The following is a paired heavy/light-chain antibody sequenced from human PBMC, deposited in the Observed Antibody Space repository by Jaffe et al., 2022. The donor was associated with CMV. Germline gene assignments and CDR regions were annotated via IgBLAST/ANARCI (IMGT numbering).Light chain of an antibody. CDR3: AAWDDSLNAL. Sequence: QSVLTQPPSASGTPGQRVTISCSGGGSNIETNTVNWYQQLPGAAPKLLIYNNDQRPSGVPDRFSGSKSGTSASLAISGLQSEDEADYYCAAWDDSLNALFGGGTKLTVV. J-gene: IGLJ2*01. CDR1: GSNIETNT. CDR2: NND. V-gene: IGLV1-44*01.
Heavy chain of an antibody. CDR2: IYPGDSDT. CDR1: GYSFPSYW. Sequence: EEQLVQSGAEVKKPGESLKISCKGSGYSFPSYWIGWVRQKPGKGLEWMGIIYPGDSDTTYSPSFQGLVTISVDKSTSTAYLQWGSLKASDTAIYYCARRNGYGMDVWGQGTTVTVSS. V-gene: IGHV5-51*01. D-gene: IGHD2-8*01. CDR3: ARRNGYGMDV. J-gene: IGHJ6*02.